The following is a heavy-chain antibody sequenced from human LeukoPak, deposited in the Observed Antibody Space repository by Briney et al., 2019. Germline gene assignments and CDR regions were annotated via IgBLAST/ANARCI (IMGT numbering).Heavy chain of an antibody. D-gene: IGHD3-22*01. V-gene: IGHV4-4*09. CDR2: IYTSGST. J-gene: IGHJ5*02. CDR1: GGSISSYY. Sequence: SETLSLTCTVSGGSISSYYWSWIRQPPGKGLEWIGYIYTSGSTNYNPPLKSRVTISVDTSKNQFSLKLSSVTAADTAVYYCARMGVRRYYDSSGYYKNNNWFDPWGQGTLVTVSS. CDR3: ARMGVRRYYDSSGYYKNNNWFDP.